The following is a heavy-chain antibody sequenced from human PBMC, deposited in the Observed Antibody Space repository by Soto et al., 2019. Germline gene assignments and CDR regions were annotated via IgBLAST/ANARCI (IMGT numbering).Heavy chain of an antibody. V-gene: IGHV4-39*01. CDR3: ASPTSYYDSWIGYFGPQCYFYF. CDR2: SYQSGST. J-gene: IGHJ4*02. D-gene: IGHD3-3*01. CDR1: GASINSMPYY. Sequence: SETLSLTCSVSGASINSMPYYWGWIRQPPGKGLEWIGTSYQSGSTFYNPSLQSRVAISFDPSRNQFSMRLSPVTAADTAVYYCASPTSYYDSWIGYFGPQCYFYFWSPGTLVTVSS.